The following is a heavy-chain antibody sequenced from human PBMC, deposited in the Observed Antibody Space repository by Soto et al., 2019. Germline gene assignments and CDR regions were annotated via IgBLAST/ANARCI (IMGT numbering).Heavy chain of an antibody. J-gene: IGHJ6*02. CDR2: ITGNGGST. CDR1: GFTFKSYG. V-gene: IGHV3-23*01. D-gene: IGHD6-19*01. CDR3: AKDQFSSGWYNDYYYGMDV. Sequence: PGGSLRLSCAASGFTFKSYGMFWVRQAPGKGLEWVSGITGNGGSTYYADSAKGRFTISRDKNTLYLQMNSLRAEDTAVYYCAKDQFSSGWYNDYYYGMDVWGQGTTVTVSS.